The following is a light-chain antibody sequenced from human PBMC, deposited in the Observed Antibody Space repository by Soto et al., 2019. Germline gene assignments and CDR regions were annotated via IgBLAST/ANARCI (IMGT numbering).Light chain of an antibody. V-gene: IGKV3-15*01. CDR2: GAS. J-gene: IGKJ1*01. CDR3: QQHAQGWT. Sequence: EMVMTQSPATLSVSPGERATLSCRASQSVSTNLAWYQQKPGQAPRLLIYGASTRATGIPARFSGSGSGTEFPLTISSLQSEDFAVYYCQQHAQGWTFGQGTKVEIK. CDR1: QSVSTN.